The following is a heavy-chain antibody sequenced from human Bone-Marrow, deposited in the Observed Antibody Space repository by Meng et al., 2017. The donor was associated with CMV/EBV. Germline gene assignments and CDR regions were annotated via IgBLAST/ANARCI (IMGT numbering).Heavy chain of an antibody. D-gene: IGHD2-2*02. CDR1: GFTFSSYA. V-gene: IGHV3-30*04. CDR3: AREGAYCSSTSCYNDYYYYGMDV. Sequence: GGSLRLSCAASGFTFSSYAMHWVRQAPGKGLEWVAVISYDGGNKYYADSVKGRFTISRDNSKNTLYLQMNSLRAEDTAVYYCAREGAYCSSTSCYNDYYYYGMDVWGQRTTVTVSS. CDR2: ISYDGGNK. J-gene: IGHJ6*02.